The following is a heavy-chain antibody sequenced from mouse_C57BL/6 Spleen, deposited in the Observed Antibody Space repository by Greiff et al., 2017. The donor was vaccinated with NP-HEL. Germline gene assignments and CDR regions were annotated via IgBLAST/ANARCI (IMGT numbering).Heavy chain of an antibody. V-gene: IGHV1-59*01. CDR1: GYTFTSYW. J-gene: IGHJ4*01. CDR3: AAYYSNSYAMDY. Sequence: VQLQQPGAELVRPGTSVKLSCKASGYTFTSYWMHWVKQRPGQGLEWIGVIDPSDSYTNYNQKFKGKATLTVDTSSSTAYMQLSSLTSEDSAVYYCAAYYSNSYAMDYWGQGTSVTVSS. CDR2: IDPSDSYT. D-gene: IGHD2-5*01.